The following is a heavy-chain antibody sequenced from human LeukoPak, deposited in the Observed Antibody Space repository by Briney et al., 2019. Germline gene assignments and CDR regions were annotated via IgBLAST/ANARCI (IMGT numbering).Heavy chain of an antibody. CDR1: GFTFSSYW. CDR3: ARGGNGGNSLDY. V-gene: IGHV3-74*01. CDR2: IYIDGTTT. J-gene: IGHJ4*02. Sequence: GGSLRLSCAGSGFTFSSYWMYWVRHGAGKGLEWVSGIYIDGTTTNYADSVRGRFTIARDNAKNTLYLQMNSLRAEDTAVYYCARGGNGGNSLDYWGQGALITVSS. D-gene: IGHD4-23*01.